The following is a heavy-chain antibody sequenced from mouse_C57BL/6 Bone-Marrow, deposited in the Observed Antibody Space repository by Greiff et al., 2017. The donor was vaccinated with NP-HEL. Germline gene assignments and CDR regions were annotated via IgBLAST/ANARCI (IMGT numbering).Heavy chain of an antibody. CDR1: GYAFSSSW. J-gene: IGHJ3*01. CDR2: IYPGDGDT. CDR3: ARASFAY. Sequence: VQLQQSGPELVKPGASVKISCKASGYAFSSSWMNWVKQRPGKGLEWIGGIYPGDGDTNYNGKFKGKATLTADKSSSTAYMQLSSLTSEDSAVYCCARASFAYWGQGTLVTVSA. V-gene: IGHV1-82*01.